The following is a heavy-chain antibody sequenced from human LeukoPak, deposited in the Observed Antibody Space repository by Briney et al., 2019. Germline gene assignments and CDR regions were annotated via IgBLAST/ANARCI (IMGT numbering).Heavy chain of an antibody. CDR3: AKGYVWGSYRYVFDY. J-gene: IGHJ4*02. CDR1: GFTFSSYG. D-gene: IGHD3-16*02. V-gene: IGHV3-30*18. Sequence: GRSLRLSCAASGFTFSSYGMHWVRQAPGKGLEWVAVISYDGSNKYYADSAKGRFTISRDNSKNTLYLQMNSLRAEDTAVYYCAKGYVWGSYRYVFDYWGQGTLVTVSS. CDR2: ISYDGSNK.